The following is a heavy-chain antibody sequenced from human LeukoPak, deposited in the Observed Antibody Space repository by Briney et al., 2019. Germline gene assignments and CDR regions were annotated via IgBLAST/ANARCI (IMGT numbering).Heavy chain of an antibody. D-gene: IGHD1-1*01. CDR2: IYYSGST. CDR1: GDSFTSVTDY. V-gene: IGHV4-30-4*08. Sequence: SETLSLTCTVSGDSFTSVTDYWAWIRQPPGKGLEWIGYIYYSGSTYYNPSLESRITISMDTAKNQFSLKVSSVTASDTAVYYCARADTVSTGPDFWGQGTLITVSS. CDR3: ARADTVSTGPDF. J-gene: IGHJ4*02.